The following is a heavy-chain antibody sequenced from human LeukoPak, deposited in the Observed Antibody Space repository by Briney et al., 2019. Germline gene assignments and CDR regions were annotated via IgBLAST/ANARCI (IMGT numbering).Heavy chain of an antibody. CDR3: ASLYSVFDY. D-gene: IGHD5/OR15-5a*01. CDR2: IWYDGSNK. V-gene: IGHV3-33*01. Sequence: PGGSLRLSCAASGFTFSSYGMHWVRQAPGKGLEWVAVIWYDGSNKYYADPVKGRFTISRDNSKNTLYLQMNSLRAEDTAVYYCASLYSVFDYWGQGTLVTVSS. CDR1: GFTFSSYG. J-gene: IGHJ4*02.